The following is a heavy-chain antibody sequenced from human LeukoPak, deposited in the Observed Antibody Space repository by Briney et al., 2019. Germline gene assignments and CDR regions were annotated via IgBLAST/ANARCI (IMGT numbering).Heavy chain of an antibody. D-gene: IGHD2-15*01. Sequence: SETLSLTCTVSGGSISSGDYYRSWIRQPPGKGLEWIGYIYYSGSTYYNPSLKSRVTISVDTSKNQFSLKLSSVTAADTAVYYCARAPVVVVAATWWFDPWGQGTLVTVSS. CDR1: GGSISSGDYY. CDR3: ARAPVVVVAATWWFDP. V-gene: IGHV4-30-4*01. J-gene: IGHJ5*02. CDR2: IYYSGST.